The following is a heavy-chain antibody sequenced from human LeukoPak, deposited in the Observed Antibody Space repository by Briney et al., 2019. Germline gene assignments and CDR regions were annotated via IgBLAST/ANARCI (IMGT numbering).Heavy chain of an antibody. CDR2: ISAGGGTT. Sequence: GGSLRLSCAASGFTFSSYGMHWVRQAPGKGLEWVSTISAGGGTTYYSDSMKGRFTISRDNSENTLYLQMNSLRAEDTAVYYCAKTLGYCSGGRCYSGVIDYWGQGTLVTVSS. D-gene: IGHD2-15*01. V-gene: IGHV3-23*01. J-gene: IGHJ4*02. CDR1: GFTFSSYG. CDR3: AKTLGYCSGGRCYSGVIDY.